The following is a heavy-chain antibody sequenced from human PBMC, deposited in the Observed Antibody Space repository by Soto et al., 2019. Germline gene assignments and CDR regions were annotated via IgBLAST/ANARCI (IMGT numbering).Heavy chain of an antibody. CDR1: GFTFSKYA. V-gene: IGHV3-23*01. D-gene: IGHD3-10*01. CDR2: ISGSGVST. CDR3: AKDVSMVRGEVFDS. Sequence: EVQLLESGGGLVQPGGSLRVSCAASGFTFSKYAMTWVRQAPGKGLEWVSTISGSGVSTYYADSVKGRFTISRDNSDNTLYLQMDSLGAEDTAVYYCAKDVSMVRGEVFDSWGQGTLVTVSS. J-gene: IGHJ4*02.